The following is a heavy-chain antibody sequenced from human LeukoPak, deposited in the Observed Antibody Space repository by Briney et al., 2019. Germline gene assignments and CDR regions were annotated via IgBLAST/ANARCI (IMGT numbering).Heavy chain of an antibody. D-gene: IGHD5-18*01. Sequence: GGSLRLSCAASGFTFSSYSMNWVRQAPGKGLEWVSHISSSSSTIYYADSVKGRFTISRDNSKNTLYLQMNSLRAEDTAVYYCAKAYTAMADFDYWGQGTLVTVSS. V-gene: IGHV3-48*01. CDR1: GFTFSSYS. J-gene: IGHJ4*02. CDR2: ISSSSSTI. CDR3: AKAYTAMADFDY.